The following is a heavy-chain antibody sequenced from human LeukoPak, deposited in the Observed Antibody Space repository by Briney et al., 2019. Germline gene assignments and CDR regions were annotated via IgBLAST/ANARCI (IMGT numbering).Heavy chain of an antibody. Sequence: PSETLSLTCTVSGGSISSYDWSGIRQPPGKGLEWIGYIYYSGSTNYNPSLKSRVTISVDTSKNQFSLKLSSVTAADTAVYYCARSPSRYYDILTGYYEGVAAFDIWGQGTMVTVSS. CDR2: IYYSGST. CDR1: GGSISSYD. J-gene: IGHJ3*02. V-gene: IGHV4-59*01. D-gene: IGHD3-9*01. CDR3: ARSPSRYYDILTGYYEGVAAFDI.